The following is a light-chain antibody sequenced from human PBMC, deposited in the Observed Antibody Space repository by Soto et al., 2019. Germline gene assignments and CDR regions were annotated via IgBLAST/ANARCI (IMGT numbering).Light chain of an antibody. CDR2: KAS. J-gene: IGKJ2*01. Sequence: DIQMTQFPPTLSASIGDRVTITCRASQTISSSLAWYQQKPGKAPKLLIYKASTLETGVPSRFSGSGSGTEFTLTISSLQPDDFATYYCQQYDNYSPYTFGQGTRLEIK. V-gene: IGKV1-5*03. CDR1: QTISSS. CDR3: QQYDNYSPYT.